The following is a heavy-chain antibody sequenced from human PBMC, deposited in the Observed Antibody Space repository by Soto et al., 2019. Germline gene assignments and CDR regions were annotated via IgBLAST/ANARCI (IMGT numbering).Heavy chain of an antibody. CDR1: GDSISSPHYY. D-gene: IGHD3-22*01. CDR2: IYYTGNN. CDR3: AREPKQNYDSSPWNGGFDS. J-gene: IGHJ4*02. V-gene: IGHV4-30-4*01. Sequence: SETLSLTCTVSGDSISSPHYYWTWIRQPPGKGLEWVGYIYYTGNNFYNPALKRRVAMSVDPSTNQFSLKLASVTDAYTAVYFCAREPKQNYDSSPWNGGFDSWGPGTLVTVSS.